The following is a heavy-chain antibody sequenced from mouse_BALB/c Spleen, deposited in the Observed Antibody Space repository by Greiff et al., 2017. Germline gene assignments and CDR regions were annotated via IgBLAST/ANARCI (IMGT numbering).Heavy chain of an antibody. Sequence: EVQRVESGGGLVQPGGSRKLSCAASGFTFSSFGMHWVRQAPEKGLEWVAYISSGSSTIYYADTVKGRFTISRDNPKNTLFLQMTSLRSEDTAMYYCARGGITRYFDYWGQGTTLTVSS. CDR1: GFTFSSFG. J-gene: IGHJ2*01. CDR3: ARGGITRYFDY. CDR2: ISSGSSTI. D-gene: IGHD1-1*01. V-gene: IGHV5-17*02.